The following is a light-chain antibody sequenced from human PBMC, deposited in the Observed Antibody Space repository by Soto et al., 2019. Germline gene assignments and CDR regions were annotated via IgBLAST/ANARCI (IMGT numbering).Light chain of an antibody. CDR3: QVWDRSSDHVI. Sequence: SYELTQPPSVSVAPGKTARVTCGGDKVGSKSLHWYQQKPGQAPVLVICYNNVRPSGIPERFSGSNSGNTATLTISRVEAGDEADYYCQVWDRSSDHVIFGGGTKLTVL. V-gene: IGLV3-21*04. CDR2: YNN. J-gene: IGLJ2*01. CDR1: KVGSKS.